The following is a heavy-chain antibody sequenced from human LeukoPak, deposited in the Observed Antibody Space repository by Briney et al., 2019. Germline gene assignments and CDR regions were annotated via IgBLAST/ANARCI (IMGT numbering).Heavy chain of an antibody. Sequence: GASVKVSCKASGYTFTGYYMHWVRQAPGQGLEWMGRINPNSGGTNYAQKFQGRVTMTRDTSISTAYMELSRLRSDDTAMYYCARNERKAFGGVIVIPGGYWGQGTLVTVSS. V-gene: IGHV1-2*06. CDR2: INPNSGGT. J-gene: IGHJ4*02. CDR3: ARNERKAFGGVIVIPGGY. D-gene: IGHD3-16*02. CDR1: GYTFTGYY.